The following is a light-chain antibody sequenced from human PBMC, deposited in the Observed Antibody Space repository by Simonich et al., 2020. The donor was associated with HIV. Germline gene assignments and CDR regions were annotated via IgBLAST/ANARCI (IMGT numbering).Light chain of an antibody. Sequence: DIVMTQSPDSLAVSLGERATINCKSSQSVLYNSNNKNYLVWYQQKPGQPPNLLIYWASTREPGVPDRFSGSGSGTDFTLTISSLQAEDVAVYYCQQYYSTPITFGQGTRLEIK. V-gene: IGKV4-1*01. CDR2: WAS. CDR1: QSVLYNSNNKNY. J-gene: IGKJ5*01. CDR3: QQYYSTPIT.